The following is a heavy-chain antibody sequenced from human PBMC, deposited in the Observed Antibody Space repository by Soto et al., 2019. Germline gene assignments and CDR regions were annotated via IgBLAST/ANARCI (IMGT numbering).Heavy chain of an antibody. CDR2: IYNSGST. V-gene: IGHV4-59*13. CDR1: GGSMSSYS. CDR3: AREPRQGGRIYYFDF. D-gene: IGHD2-15*01. J-gene: IGHJ4*02. Sequence: ASETLSLTCTVSGGSMSSYSWNWIRQSPGKGLEWIGYIYNSGSTNYNPSLTGRATISVDTSKNQFSLKVNSVTAADTAVYYCAREPRQGGRIYYFDFWGQGTLVTVSS.